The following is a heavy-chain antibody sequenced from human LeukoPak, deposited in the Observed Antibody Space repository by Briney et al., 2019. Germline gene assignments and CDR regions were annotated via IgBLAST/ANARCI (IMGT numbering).Heavy chain of an antibody. CDR1: GFTFSSYG. V-gene: IGHV3-30*03. J-gene: IGHJ4*02. CDR3: ARNSYSTGIIVY. Sequence: PGTSLRLSCAASGFTFSSYGIHWVRQAPGKGLECVAVISYDGSNKFYADSVKGRFTISRDNSKDTLYLQMDSLRAEDTAVYYCARNSYSTGIIVYWGQGTLVTVSS. CDR2: ISYDGSNK. D-gene: IGHD1-1*01.